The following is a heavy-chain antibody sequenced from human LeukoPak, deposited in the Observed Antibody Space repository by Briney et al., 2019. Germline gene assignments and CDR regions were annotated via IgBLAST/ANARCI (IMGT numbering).Heavy chain of an antibody. Sequence: GGSLRLSCAASGFTFSNYGVHWVRQAPGKGLEWVAFIQFDGSDIFYADSVKGRFSVSRDNSKNTLYLQMNSLRAEDTAVYYCAKEKQLEPFDCWGQGTLVTVSS. J-gene: IGHJ4*02. CDR1: GFTFSNYG. CDR2: IQFDGSDI. CDR3: AKEKQLEPFDC. D-gene: IGHD1-1*01. V-gene: IGHV3-30*02.